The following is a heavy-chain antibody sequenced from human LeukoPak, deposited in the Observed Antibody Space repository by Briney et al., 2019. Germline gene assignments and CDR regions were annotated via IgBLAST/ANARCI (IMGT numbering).Heavy chain of an antibody. J-gene: IGHJ4*02. CDR2: ISGNNGNT. V-gene: IGHV1-18*01. Sequence: ASVKVSCKASGCTFTTYGISWVRQAPGQGLEWMGWISGNNGNTRYTQKLQDRVTMTTDTSTRTAYMELRNLKSDDTAVYYCARDRPGFGTIESPEYWGQGTLVTVSS. D-gene: IGHD1-1*01. CDR1: GCTFTTYG. CDR3: ARDRPGFGTIESPEY.